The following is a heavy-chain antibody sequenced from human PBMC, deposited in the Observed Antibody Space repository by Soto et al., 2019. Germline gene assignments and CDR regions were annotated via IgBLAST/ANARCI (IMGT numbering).Heavy chain of an antibody. Sequence: GGSLRLSCAASGFTFSSYAMRWVRQAPGKGLEWVSAISGSGGSTYYADSVKGRFTISRDNSKNTLYLQMNSLRAEDTAVYYCAKMGTMVRAYGMDVWGQGTTVTVS. J-gene: IGHJ6*02. CDR1: GFTFSSYA. V-gene: IGHV3-23*01. CDR2: ISGSGGST. CDR3: AKMGTMVRAYGMDV. D-gene: IGHD3-10*01.